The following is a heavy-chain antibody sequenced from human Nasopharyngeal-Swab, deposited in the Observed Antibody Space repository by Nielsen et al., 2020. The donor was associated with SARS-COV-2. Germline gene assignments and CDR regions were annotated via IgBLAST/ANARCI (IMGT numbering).Heavy chain of an antibody. J-gene: IGHJ4*02. CDR2: ISAYNGNT. V-gene: IGHV1-18*01. Sequence: ASVKVSCKPSGYTFTDYYIHWVRQAPGQGLEWMGWISAYNGNTNYAQKLQGRVTMTTDTSTSTAYMELRSLRSDDTAVYYCARDPWYYYDSSGYSDYWGQGTLVTVSS. CDR1: GYTFTDYY. D-gene: IGHD3-22*01. CDR3: ARDPWYYYDSSGYSDY.